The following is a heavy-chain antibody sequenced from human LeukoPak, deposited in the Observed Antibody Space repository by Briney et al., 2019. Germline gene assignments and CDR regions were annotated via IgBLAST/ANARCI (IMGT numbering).Heavy chain of an antibody. J-gene: IGHJ4*02. CDR2: INHSGST. Sequence: SETLSLTCAVYGGSFSGYYWSWIRQPPGKGLEWIGEINHSGSTNYNPSPKSRVTISVDTSKNQFSLKLSSVTAADTAVYYCARGPIAYCGGDCYLDYWGQGTLVTVSS. CDR1: GGSFSGYY. V-gene: IGHV4-34*01. CDR3: ARGPIAYCGGDCYLDY. D-gene: IGHD2-21*02.